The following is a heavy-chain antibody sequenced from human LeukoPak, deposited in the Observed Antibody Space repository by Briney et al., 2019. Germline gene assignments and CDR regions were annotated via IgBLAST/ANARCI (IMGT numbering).Heavy chain of an antibody. J-gene: IGHJ4*02. V-gene: IGHV1-69*05. CDR3: ARSRGYSYGYEGAYYFDY. CDR2: IIPIFGTA. D-gene: IGHD5-18*01. Sequence: VASVKVSCKASGGTFGSYAISWVRQAPGQGLEWMGRIIPIFGTANYAQKFQGRVTITTDESTSTAYMELSSLRSEDTAVYYCARSRGYSYGYEGAYYFDYWGQGTLVTVSS. CDR1: GGTFGSYA.